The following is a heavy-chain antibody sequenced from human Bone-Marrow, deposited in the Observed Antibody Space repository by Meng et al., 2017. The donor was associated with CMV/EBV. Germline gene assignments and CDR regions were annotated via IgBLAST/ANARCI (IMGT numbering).Heavy chain of an antibody. D-gene: IGHD6-19*01. CDR2: ISYPGGST. J-gene: IGHJ4*02. CDR1: GFTFSDYE. CDR3: ARFQWLVYYFDY. Sequence: GGSLRLSCAASGFTFSDYEMNWVRQAPGRGLEWVSYISYPGGSTYYADSVKGRFTISRDNSTPSVYLQMTSLRAEDTAIYYCARFQWLVYYFDYWGRGTLVTVSS. V-gene: IGHV3-48*03.